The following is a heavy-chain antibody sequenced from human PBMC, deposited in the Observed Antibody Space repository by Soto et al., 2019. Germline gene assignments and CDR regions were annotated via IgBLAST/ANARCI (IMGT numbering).Heavy chain of an antibody. J-gene: IGHJ5*02. CDR3: ARVITAGGTWWFDP. D-gene: IGHD6-13*01. CDR2: IYYSGST. V-gene: IGHV4-59*01. CDR1: GGSISSYY. Sequence: KASETLSLTCTVSGGSISSYYWSWIRQPPGKGLEWIAYIYYSGSTKYNPSLKSRVTVSGDTSKNQFSLKLSSVTAADTAVYYCARVITAGGTWWFDPWGQGTLVTVSS.